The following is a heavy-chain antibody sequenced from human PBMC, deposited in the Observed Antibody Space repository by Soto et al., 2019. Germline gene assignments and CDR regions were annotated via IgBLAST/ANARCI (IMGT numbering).Heavy chain of an antibody. D-gene: IGHD3-10*01. V-gene: IGHV3-23*01. CDR3: AKPPPNYFSARAFDL. CDR1: GFTFSNYD. Sequence: GGSLRLSCAASGFTFSNYDMSWVRQAPGKGLEWVSTVSGSGSTTYYADSVKGRFTISRDNSRNTMHLQMNSLKAEDKAVYDYAKPPPNYFSARAFDLWGQGTMVTVSS. J-gene: IGHJ3*01. CDR2: VSGSGSTT.